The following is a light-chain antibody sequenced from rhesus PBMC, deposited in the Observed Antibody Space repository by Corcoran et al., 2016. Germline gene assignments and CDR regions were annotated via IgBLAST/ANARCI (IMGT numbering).Light chain of an antibody. V-gene: IGKV3-35*01. Sequence: EIVLTQSPATLSLSPGERATFSCRASQRVSSSLAWSQQKPGQPPRLLIYDASPRATGIPDRFSGSGSGTDFTLPISSLEPEDVGVYYCQQYSSWPLTFGGGTKVELK. J-gene: IGKJ4*01. CDR1: QRVSSS. CDR3: QQYSSWPLT. CDR2: DAS.